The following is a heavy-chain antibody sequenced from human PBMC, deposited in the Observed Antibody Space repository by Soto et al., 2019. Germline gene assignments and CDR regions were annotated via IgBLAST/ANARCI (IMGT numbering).Heavy chain of an antibody. CDR3: TREVLVRFDY. CDR2: TYYRSNWYN. V-gene: IGHV6-1*01. D-gene: IGHD3-3*01. J-gene: IGHJ4*02. CDR1: GDSVSSNSAA. Sequence: SQTLSLTCAISGDSVSSNSAAWNWIRQSPSRGLERLGRTYYRSNWYNDYAVSVKSRITINADTSKNQFSLQLNSVTPEDTAIYYCTREVLVRFDYWGQGALVTVSS.